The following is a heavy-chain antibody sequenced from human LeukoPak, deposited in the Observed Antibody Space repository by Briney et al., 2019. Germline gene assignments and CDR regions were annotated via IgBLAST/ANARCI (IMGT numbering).Heavy chain of an antibody. V-gene: IGHV4-34*01. Sequence: SETLSLTCAVYGGSISGYYWSWIGQPLGKGLEWIGEINHSGSTNYNPSLKSRVTISVDTPKNQFSLKLSSVTAADTAVYYCARGRMGATGAYFDYWGQGTLLTVSS. CDR3: ARGRMGATGAYFDY. J-gene: IGHJ4*02. CDR2: INHSGST. CDR1: GGSISGYY. D-gene: IGHD1-26*01.